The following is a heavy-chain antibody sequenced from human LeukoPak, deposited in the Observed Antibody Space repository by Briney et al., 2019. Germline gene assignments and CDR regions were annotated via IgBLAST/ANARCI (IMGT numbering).Heavy chain of an antibody. V-gene: IGHV1-8*01. CDR3: ATAPYSSGWYDY. Sequence: ASVKVSCKASGYTFTSYDINWVRQAIGQGLEWMGWMNPNSGNTGYAQKFQGRVTMTRNTSISTAYMELSSLRSEDTAVYYCATAPYSSGWYDYWGQGTLVTVSS. J-gene: IGHJ4*02. CDR1: GYTFTSYD. D-gene: IGHD6-19*01. CDR2: MNPNSGNT.